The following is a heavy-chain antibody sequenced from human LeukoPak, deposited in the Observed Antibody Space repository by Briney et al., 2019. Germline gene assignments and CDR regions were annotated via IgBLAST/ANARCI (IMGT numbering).Heavy chain of an antibody. D-gene: IGHD2-21*01. J-gene: IGHJ6*03. CDR1: GYNFTTYW. CDR3: ARQIATYYYYIDV. V-gene: IGHV5-51*01. Sequence: GESLKISCKGSGYNFTTYWIGWVRQMPGKGLEWMGIIWPGDSDTTYSPSFQGQVIISADKSISTAYPQWSSLKASDTAMYYCARQIATYYYYIDVWGKGTTVTVSS. CDR2: IWPGDSDT.